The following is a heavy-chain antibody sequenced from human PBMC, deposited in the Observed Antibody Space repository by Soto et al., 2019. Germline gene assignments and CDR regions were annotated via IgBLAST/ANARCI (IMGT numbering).Heavy chain of an antibody. D-gene: IGHD4-17*01. J-gene: IGHJ6*04. V-gene: IGHV1-18*01. CDR2: ISAYNGNT. Sequence: GASVKVSCKASGYTFTSYGISWVRQAPGQGLEWMGWISAYNGNTNYAQKLQGRVTMTTDTSTSTAYMELSSLRSEDTAVYYCAAAATTVTSVDVWGKGTTVTVSS. CDR1: GYTFTSYG. CDR3: AAAATTVTSVDV.